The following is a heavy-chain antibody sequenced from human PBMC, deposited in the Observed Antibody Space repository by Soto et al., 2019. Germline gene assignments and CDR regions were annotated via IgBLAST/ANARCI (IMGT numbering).Heavy chain of an antibody. CDR1: GGSISSSN. Sequence: ETLSLTCAVSGGSISSSNWWSWVRQPPGKGLEWVSYIGIGSSTKYYADSVKGRFTISRDNAKKTLDLQMHSLRAEDTAVYYCAKDRRYYDSSGYYYYFDYWGQGTLVTVSS. CDR2: IGIGSSTK. V-gene: IGHV3-48*01. J-gene: IGHJ4*02. D-gene: IGHD3-22*01. CDR3: AKDRRYYDSSGYYYYFDY.